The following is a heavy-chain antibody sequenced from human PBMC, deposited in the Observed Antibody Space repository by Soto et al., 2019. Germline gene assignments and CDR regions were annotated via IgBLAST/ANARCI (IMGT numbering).Heavy chain of an antibody. CDR1: GFTFSSYW. CDR3: ARGLKPSGSAFDI. V-gene: IGHV3-7*01. Sequence: GGSLRLSCAASGFTFSSYWMSWVRQAPGKGLEWVANIKQDGSEKYYVDSVKGRFTISRDNAKNSLYLQMNSLRAEDTAVYYCARGLKPSGSAFDIWGQGTMVTVSS. CDR2: IKQDGSEK. D-gene: IGHD1-26*01. J-gene: IGHJ3*02.